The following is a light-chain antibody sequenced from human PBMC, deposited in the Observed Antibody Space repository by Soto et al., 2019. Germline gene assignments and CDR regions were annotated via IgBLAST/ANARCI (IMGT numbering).Light chain of an antibody. J-gene: IGLJ3*02. CDR2: EVT. V-gene: IGLV2-14*01. Sequence: QSALTQPASVSGSPGQSITISCTGTSNDVGAYNYVSWYRQHPGKAPKLMIYEVTYRPSGVSDRFSGSRSGNTASLTISGLQAEDEADYYCNSYRLNNTWVFGGGTKLTVL. CDR3: NSYRLNNTWV. CDR1: SNDVGAYNY.